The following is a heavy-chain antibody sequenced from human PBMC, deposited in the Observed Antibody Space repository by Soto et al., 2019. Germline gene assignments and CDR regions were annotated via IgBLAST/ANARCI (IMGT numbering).Heavy chain of an antibody. J-gene: IGHJ4*02. CDR3: ARYKITGLFDY. V-gene: IGHV4-34*01. CDR1: GVSFSGYY. CDR2: INHSGST. Sequence: QVQLQQWGAGLLKPSETLSLTCAVSGVSFSGYYWTWIRQPPGTGLEWIGEINHSGSTNYNPSLNSRVTISVDTSKNQFSLKLTSVTAADTAVYYCARYKITGLFDYWGQGTLVTVSS. D-gene: IGHD2-8*02.